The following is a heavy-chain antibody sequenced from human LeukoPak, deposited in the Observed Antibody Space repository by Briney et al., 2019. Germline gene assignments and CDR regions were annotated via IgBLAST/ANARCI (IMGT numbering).Heavy chain of an antibody. D-gene: IGHD2-2*01. J-gene: IGHJ3*02. CDR1: GGSVSSGSYY. CDR2: IYTSGST. Sequence: PSQTLSLTCTVSGGSVSSGSYYWSWIGQPAGKGLEWIGRIYTSGSTNYNPSLKSRVTISVDTSKNQFSLKLSSVTAADTAVYYCARAPRDIVVVPAATPVDAFDIWGQGTMVTVSS. V-gene: IGHV4-61*02. CDR3: ARAPRDIVVVPAATPVDAFDI.